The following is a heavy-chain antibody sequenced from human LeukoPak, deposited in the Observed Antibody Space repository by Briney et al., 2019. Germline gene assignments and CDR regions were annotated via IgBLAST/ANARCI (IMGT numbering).Heavy chain of an antibody. CDR1: DYTFTNYG. Sequence: ASVKVSCKTSDYTFTNYGITWVRQAPGQALEWMGWIGTSNGKTNYVDKFQGRVTMTTDTFTKTVYMHLRSLRSDDTALYDCARGPYYGDLNPDYFDYWGQGTLVTVSS. CDR3: ARGPYYGDLNPDYFDY. CDR2: IGTSNGKT. J-gene: IGHJ4*02. V-gene: IGHV1-18*01. D-gene: IGHD3-16*01.